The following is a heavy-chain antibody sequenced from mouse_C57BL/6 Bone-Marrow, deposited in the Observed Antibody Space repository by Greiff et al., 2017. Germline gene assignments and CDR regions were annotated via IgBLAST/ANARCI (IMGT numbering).Heavy chain of an antibody. CDR2: IYPRSGNT. V-gene: IGHV1-81*01. J-gene: IGHJ1*03. D-gene: IGHD1-1*01. CDR3: ARRDGSSFYWYFDV. Sequence: QVQLKESGAELARPGASVKLSCKASGYTFTSYGISWVKQRTGQGLEWIGEIYPRSGNTYYNEKFQGKATLTADKSSSTSYMGLRSLTSEDSAVYFCARRDGSSFYWYFDVWGTGTTVTVSS. CDR1: GYTFTSYG.